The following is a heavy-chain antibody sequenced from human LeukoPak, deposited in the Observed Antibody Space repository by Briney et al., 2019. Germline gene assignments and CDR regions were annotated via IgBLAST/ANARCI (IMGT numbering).Heavy chain of an antibody. J-gene: IGHJ4*02. D-gene: IGHD3-10*01. CDR2: INSDGSRT. V-gene: IGHV3-74*01. CDR3: ARGNFYSGSGSSPLDY. Sequence: GGSLRLSCAASGFTFNSYWMHWVRQVPGKGLVWVSRINSDGSRTNYVDSAKGRFTISRDNAKNTLFLQMNSLGAEDSAVYYCARGNFYSGSGSSPLDYWGQGTLVIVSS. CDR1: GFTFNSYW.